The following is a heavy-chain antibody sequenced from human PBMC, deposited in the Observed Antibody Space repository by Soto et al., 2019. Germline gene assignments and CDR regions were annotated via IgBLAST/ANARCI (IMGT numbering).Heavy chain of an antibody. Sequence: GGSLRLSCAASGFTFSSYAMSWVRQAPGKGLEWVSSIIDSGGSTYYADSVKGRFTISRDNSKSTLYLQMNSLRAEDTALYYCAKGRSYYYYYGVDVWGQGTTVTVSS. CDR3: AKGRSYYYYYGVDV. CDR1: GFTFSSYA. V-gene: IGHV3-23*01. J-gene: IGHJ6*02. CDR2: IIDSGGST.